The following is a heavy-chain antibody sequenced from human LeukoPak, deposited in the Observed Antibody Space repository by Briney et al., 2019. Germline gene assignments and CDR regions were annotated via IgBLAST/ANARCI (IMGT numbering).Heavy chain of an antibody. CDR3: ARPRDYDSSGQSLAFDF. CDR2: INPNSGGT. Sequence: ASVKVSCKASGYTFICYYMHWVRQAPGQGLEWMGWINPNSGGTNYAQKFQGRVTMTRDTSTSTVYMELSSLRSEDTAFYYCARPRDYDSSGQSLAFDFWGQGTLVSVSS. D-gene: IGHD3-22*01. CDR1: GYTFICYY. V-gene: IGHV1-2*02. J-gene: IGHJ4*02.